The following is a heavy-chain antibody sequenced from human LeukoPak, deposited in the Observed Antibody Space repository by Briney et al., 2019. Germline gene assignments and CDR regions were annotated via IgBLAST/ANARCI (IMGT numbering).Heavy chain of an antibody. CDR3: ARGGAYCSGGSCRADDY. V-gene: IGHV3-30-3*01. CDR2: ISYDGSNK. J-gene: IGHJ4*02. Sequence: GGSLRLSCAASGFTFSSYAMHWVRQAPGKGLEWVAVISYDGSNKYYADSVKGRFTISRDNSKNTLYLQMNSLRADDTAVHYCARGGAYCSGGSCRADDYWGQGTLVTVSS. D-gene: IGHD2-15*01. CDR1: GFTFSSYA.